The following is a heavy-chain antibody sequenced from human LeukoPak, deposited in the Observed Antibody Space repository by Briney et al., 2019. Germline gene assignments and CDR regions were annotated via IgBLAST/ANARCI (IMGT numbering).Heavy chain of an antibody. D-gene: IGHD6-13*01. Sequence: PSETLSLTCAVNVGPFSGYYWSWVRQPPGKGLEWIGEIDHSGSTNYNPSLKSRVTISVDTSKNQFSLKLSSVTAADTAVYYCARGPIAAAIMYYYYYYGMDVWGQGTTVTVSS. V-gene: IGHV4-34*01. CDR3: ARGPIAAAIMYYYYYYGMDV. J-gene: IGHJ6*02. CDR1: VGPFSGYY. CDR2: IDHSGST.